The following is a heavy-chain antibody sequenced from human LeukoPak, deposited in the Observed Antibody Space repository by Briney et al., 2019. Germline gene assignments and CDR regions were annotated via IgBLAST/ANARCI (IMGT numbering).Heavy chain of an antibody. CDR3: AKGIVGATKFDY. Sequence: GGSLRLSCAASGFTFSSYGMSWVRQAPGKGLEWVSGINNSGGSTYYADSVKGRFTISRDNSRNTLHLQMNSLRAEDTAVYYCAKGIVGATKFDYWGQGTLVTVSS. CDR1: GFTFSSYG. CDR2: INNSGGST. D-gene: IGHD1-26*01. V-gene: IGHV3-23*01. J-gene: IGHJ4*02.